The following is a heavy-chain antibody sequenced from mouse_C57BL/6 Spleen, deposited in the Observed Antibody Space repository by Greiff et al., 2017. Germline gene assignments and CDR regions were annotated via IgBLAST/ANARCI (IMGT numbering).Heavy chain of an antibody. Sequence: QVQLQQPGAELVRPGSSVKLSCKASGYTFTSYWMHWVKPRPIQGLEWIGNIDPSDSETHYNQKFKDKATLTVDKSSSTAYMQLSSLTSEDSAVYYCARQLRLRSWYFDVWGTGTTVTVSS. J-gene: IGHJ1*03. D-gene: IGHD3-2*02. CDR2: IDPSDSET. V-gene: IGHV1-52*01. CDR1: GYTFTSYW. CDR3: ARQLRLRSWYFDV.